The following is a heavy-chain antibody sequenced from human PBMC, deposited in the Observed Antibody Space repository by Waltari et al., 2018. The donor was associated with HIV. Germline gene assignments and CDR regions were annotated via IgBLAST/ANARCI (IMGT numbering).Heavy chain of an antibody. CDR1: GGSISSYY. CDR3: ARGGLRFPEDY. Sequence: QVQLQESGPGLVKPSETLSLICTVSGGSISSYYWSWIRQAPGKGLEWIGYIYYSGSTNYNPSLKSRVTISVDTSKNQFSLKLNSRTAADTAVYYCARGGLRFPEDYWGQGTLVTVSS. D-gene: IGHD3-3*01. J-gene: IGHJ4*02. V-gene: IGHV4-59*01. CDR2: IYYSGST.